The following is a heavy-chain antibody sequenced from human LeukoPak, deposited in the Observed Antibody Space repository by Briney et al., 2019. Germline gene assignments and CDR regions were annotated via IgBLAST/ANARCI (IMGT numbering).Heavy chain of an antibody. CDR1: GFTFSSYS. CDR2: ISSSSSYI. Sequence: GGSLRLSCAASGFTFSSYSMNWVRQAPGKGLEWVSSISSSSSYIYYADSVKGRFTISRDNAKKSLYLQMNSLRAEDTAVYYCARSYGLGGALMGGYYGMDVWGQGTTVTVSS. J-gene: IGHJ6*02. CDR3: ARSYGLGGALMGGYYGMDV. D-gene: IGHD3-10*01. V-gene: IGHV3-21*01.